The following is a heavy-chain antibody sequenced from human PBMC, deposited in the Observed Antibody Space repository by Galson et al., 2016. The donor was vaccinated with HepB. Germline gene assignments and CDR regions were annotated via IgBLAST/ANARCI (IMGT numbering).Heavy chain of an antibody. CDR3: ARDRFVSGGSAVA. D-gene: IGHD6-19*01. Sequence: SCKASGHVFSRYALSWVRKAPGQGLEWKGWINPMVQPAHWAQKFQGRVTIHADESTSTAYMELSSLRSEDTAVYYCARDRFVSGGSAVAWGQGTLVTVSS. CDR1: GHVFSRYA. J-gene: IGHJ4*02. CDR2: INPMVQPA. V-gene: IGHV1-69*01.